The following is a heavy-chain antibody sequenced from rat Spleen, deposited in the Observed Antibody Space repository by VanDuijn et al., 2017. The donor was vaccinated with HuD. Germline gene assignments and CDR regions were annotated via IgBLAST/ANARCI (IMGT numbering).Heavy chain of an antibody. D-gene: IGHD1-9*01. CDR2: ISYDGSST. V-gene: IGHV5-29*01. Sequence: EVQLVESDGGLVQPGRSLKLSCAASGFTFSDYYMAWVRQAPTKGLEWVATISYDGSSTYYRDSVKGRFTISRDNAKSTLYLQMDSLRSEDTATYYCARHYGYNYVMDAWGQGASVTVSS. CDR1: GFTFSDYY. CDR3: ARHYGYNYVMDA. J-gene: IGHJ4*01.